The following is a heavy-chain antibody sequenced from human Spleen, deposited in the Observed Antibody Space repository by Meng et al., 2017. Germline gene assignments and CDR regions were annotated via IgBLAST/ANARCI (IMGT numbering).Heavy chain of an antibody. J-gene: IGHJ6*02. CDR2: INAGNGDT. CDR3: AREGHGEYGTDYYYYYGMDV. Sequence: ASVKVSCKASGYAFTGCVMHWVRQAPGQGLEWMAYINAGNGDTKYSQKFQGRVTVTRDTSASTAYMELSSLRSEDTAVYYCAREGHGEYGTDYYYYYGMDVWGQGTTVTVSS. D-gene: IGHD4-17*01. CDR1: GYAFTGCV. V-gene: IGHV1-3*01.